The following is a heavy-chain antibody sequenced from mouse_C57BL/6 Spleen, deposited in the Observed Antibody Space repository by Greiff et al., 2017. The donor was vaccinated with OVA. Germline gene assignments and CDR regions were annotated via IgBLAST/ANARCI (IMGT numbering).Heavy chain of an antibody. J-gene: IGHJ4*01. CDR1: GYTFTSYW. Sequence: VQLQQSGAELVKPGASVKMSCKASGYTFTSYWITWVKQRPGQGLEWIGDIYPGSGSTNYNEKFKSKATLTVDTSSSTAYMQLSSLTSEDSAVYYCANYYGSSYPGAMDYWCQGTSVTVSS. D-gene: IGHD1-1*01. CDR3: ANYYGSSYPGAMDY. V-gene: IGHV1-55*01. CDR2: IYPGSGST.